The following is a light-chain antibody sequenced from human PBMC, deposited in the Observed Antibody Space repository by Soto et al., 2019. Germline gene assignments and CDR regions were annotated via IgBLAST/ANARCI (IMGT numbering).Light chain of an antibody. CDR2: LVS. V-gene: IGLV2-11*01. CDR1: NSDVGAYNY. Sequence: QSALTQPRSVSGSPGQSVTISCTGTNSDVGAYNYISWYQQFPGKAPKVIISLVSQRRSGVPDRFSGSKSGNTASLTISGLQAEDEADYYCWSYTSSDNWVFGGGTKLTVL. J-gene: IGLJ3*02. CDR3: WSYTSSDNWV.